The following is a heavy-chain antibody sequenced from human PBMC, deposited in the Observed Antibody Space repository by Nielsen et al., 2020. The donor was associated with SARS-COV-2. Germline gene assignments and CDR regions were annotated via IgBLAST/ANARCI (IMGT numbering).Heavy chain of an antibody. D-gene: IGHD5-18*01. V-gene: IGHV1-69*15. J-gene: IGHJ6*02. CDR3: AREGYSYGYGMDV. Sequence: WVRQAPGQGLEWMGRIIPIFGTANYAQKFQGRVTITADESTSTAYMELSSLRSEDTAVYYCAREGYSYGYGMDVWGQGTTVTVSS. CDR2: IIPIFGTA.